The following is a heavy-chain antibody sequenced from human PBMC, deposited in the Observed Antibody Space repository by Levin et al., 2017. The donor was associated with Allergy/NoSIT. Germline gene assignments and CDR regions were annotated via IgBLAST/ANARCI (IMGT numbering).Heavy chain of an antibody. CDR3: ARKGLNMKTAFDM. V-gene: IGHV3-74*01. CDR2: INSDGSST. D-gene: IGHD2/OR15-2a*01. CDR1: GFSFSSYW. J-gene: IGHJ3*02. Sequence: GGSLRLSCADSGFSFSSYWMHWVRQAPGKGPVWVSRINSDGSSTSYADSVKGRFTISRDNAKNTLYLQMNSLRAEDTAVYYCARKGLNMKTAFDMWGQGTMVTVAS.